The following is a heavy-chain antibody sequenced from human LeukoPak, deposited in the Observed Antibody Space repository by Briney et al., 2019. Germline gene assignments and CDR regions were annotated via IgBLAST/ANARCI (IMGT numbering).Heavy chain of an antibody. CDR2: INSDGSST. CDR3: ARVGQAGYVGYPLDY. CDR1: GFTFSSYW. J-gene: IGHJ4*02. Sequence: GGSLRLTCAASGFTFSSYWMHWVRQAPGKGLMWVSRINSDGSSTSYADSVKGRLTISRDNAKNTLYLQMNSLGAEDTAVFYCARVGQAGYVGYPLDYRGQGTLVTVSS. V-gene: IGHV3-74*01. D-gene: IGHD5-12*01.